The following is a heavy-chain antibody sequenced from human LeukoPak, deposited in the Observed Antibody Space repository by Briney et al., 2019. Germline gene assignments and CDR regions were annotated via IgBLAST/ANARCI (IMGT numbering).Heavy chain of an antibody. J-gene: IGHJ4*02. V-gene: IGHV3-21*04. CDR3: TKDSAL. CDR1: GFTFSSYS. CDR2: ISSSSSYI. D-gene: IGHD3-10*01. Sequence: GGSLRLSCAASGFTFSSYSMNWVRQAPGKGLEWVSSISSSSSYIYYADSVKGRFTISRDNSKNTLDLHMYSLRAEDSAVYYCTKDSALWGQGTLVTVSS.